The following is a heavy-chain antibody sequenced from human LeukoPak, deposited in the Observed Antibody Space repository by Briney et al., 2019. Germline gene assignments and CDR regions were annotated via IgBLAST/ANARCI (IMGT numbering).Heavy chain of an antibody. V-gene: IGHV4-34*01. CDR2: INHSGST. J-gene: IGHJ6*02. CDR3: ARGLVVVVAATRGMDV. CDR1: GGSFSGYY. Sequence: SETLSLTCAVSGGSFSGYYWSWIRQPPGKGREWIGEINHSGSTNYNPSLKSRVTISVDTSKTQFSLKLSSVTAADTAVYYCARGLVVVVAATRGMDVWGQGTTVTVSS. D-gene: IGHD2-15*01.